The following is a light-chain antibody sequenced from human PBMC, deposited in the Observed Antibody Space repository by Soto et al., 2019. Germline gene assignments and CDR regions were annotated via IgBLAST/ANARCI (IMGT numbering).Light chain of an antibody. J-gene: IGKJ1*01. CDR2: AAS. CDR1: ETVRNSY. V-gene: IGKV3-20*01. CDR3: QQYGNAPWT. Sequence: ETVLTQSPGTLSLSPGERATLSCRASETVRNSYVAWYQHKPGQAPRVLIHAASRRDTGIPVKFSGSGFGTEFTLTISRLDPEDTAVYYCQQYGNAPWTFGQGTKVDI.